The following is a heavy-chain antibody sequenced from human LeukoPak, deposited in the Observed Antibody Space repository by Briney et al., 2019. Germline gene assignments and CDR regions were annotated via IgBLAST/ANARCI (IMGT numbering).Heavy chain of an antibody. V-gene: IGHV1-2*02. CDR1: GYTFTDQY. CDR3: ARDIGDSSLGYYYYYYMDV. D-gene: IGHD4-11*01. Sequence: ASVKVSCKASGYTFTDQYMHWVRPAPGQGLEWMGWINPNSGGTNYAQKFQGRVTMTRDTSISTSYMELSRLRSDDTAVYYCARDIGDSSLGYYYYYYMDVWGKGTTVTVSS. CDR2: INPNSGGT. J-gene: IGHJ6*03.